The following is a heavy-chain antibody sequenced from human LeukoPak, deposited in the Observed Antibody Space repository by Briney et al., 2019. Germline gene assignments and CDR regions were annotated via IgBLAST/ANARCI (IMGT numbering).Heavy chain of an antibody. J-gene: IGHJ5*02. CDR2: ISAYNGNT. D-gene: IGHD6-19*01. CDR1: GYTFTSYG. Sequence: ASVKVSCKASGYTFTSYGISWVRQAPGQGLEWMGWISAYNGNTNYAQKLQGRVTMTTDTSANTAYMELSSLRSEDTAVYYCATSSGWFNWFDPWGQGTLVTVSS. V-gene: IGHV1-18*01. CDR3: ATSSGWFNWFDP.